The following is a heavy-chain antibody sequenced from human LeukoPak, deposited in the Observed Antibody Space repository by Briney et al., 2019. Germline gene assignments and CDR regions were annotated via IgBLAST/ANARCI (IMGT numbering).Heavy chain of an antibody. D-gene: IGHD3-22*01. J-gene: IGHJ4*02. V-gene: IGHV3-30*18. CDR2: ISYDGSNK. Sequence: GGSLRLSCAASGFTFSSYGMHWVRQAPGKGLEWVAVISYDGSNKYYADSVKGRFTISRDNSKNTLYLQMNSLRAEDTAVYYCAKTRTNYYDSSGYSYYFDYWGQGTLVTVSS. CDR1: GFTFSSYG. CDR3: AKTRTNYYDSSGYSYYFDY.